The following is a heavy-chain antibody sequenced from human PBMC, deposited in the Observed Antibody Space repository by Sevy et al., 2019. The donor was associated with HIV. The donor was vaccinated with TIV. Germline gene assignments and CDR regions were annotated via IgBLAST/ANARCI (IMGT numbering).Heavy chain of an antibody. Sequence: SETLSLTCTVSGGSINSAGYYWNWIRQHPGKGLEGIGYIYYTGSTYFNPSLKSRLTISVDPSKNQFYLKVTSVTAADTAVYYCVSGVAASGPLRYFDLWGRGTLVTVSS. J-gene: IGHJ2*01. V-gene: IGHV4-31*03. CDR3: VSGVAASGPLRYFDL. CDR2: IYYTGST. D-gene: IGHD6-13*01. CDR1: GGSINSAGYY.